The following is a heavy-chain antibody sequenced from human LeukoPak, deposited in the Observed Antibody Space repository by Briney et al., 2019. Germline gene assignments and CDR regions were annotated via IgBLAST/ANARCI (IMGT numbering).Heavy chain of an antibody. Sequence: VGSLRLSCAASGVRFSSNAMSWVRQAPEKGLEWVSTIVGSGSTYYADSVKGRFTISRDNSKNTLYLQMNSLRAEDTAVYYCAKRSTIFGVVTPNMDVWGKGTTVTVSS. D-gene: IGHD3-3*01. CDR2: IVGSGST. CDR3: AKRSTIFGVVTPNMDV. CDR1: GVRFSSNA. V-gene: IGHV3-23*01. J-gene: IGHJ6*03.